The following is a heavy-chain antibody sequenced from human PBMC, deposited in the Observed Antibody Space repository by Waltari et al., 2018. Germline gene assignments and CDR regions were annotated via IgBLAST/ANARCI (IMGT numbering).Heavy chain of an antibody. CDR3: ARARPQYDYVWGSYRYGTYDAFDI. CDR2: INHSGST. CDR1: GGSFSGYY. D-gene: IGHD3-16*02. Sequence: QVQLQQWGAGLLKPSETLSLTCAVYGGSFSGYYWSWLRQPPGKGLEWIGEINHSGSTNFNPSLKSRVTISVDTSKNQFSLKRSAVTAADTAGYDCARARPQYDYVWGSYRYGTYDAFDIWGQGTMVTISS. V-gene: IGHV4-34*01. J-gene: IGHJ3*02.